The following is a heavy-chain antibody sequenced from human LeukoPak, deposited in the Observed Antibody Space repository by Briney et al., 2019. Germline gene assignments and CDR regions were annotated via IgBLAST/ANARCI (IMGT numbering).Heavy chain of an antibody. CDR3: ATDRGWRTSGYYLYYFEY. CDR1: GFIFTNYF. V-gene: IGHV3-7*01. Sequence: GSLRLSCAASGFIFTNYFMSWVRQAPGKGLEWVASIKHDGSEKYYVDSVRGRFTISRDNTMNSLYLQMSSLRAEDTAVYYCATDRGWRTSGYYLYYFEYWGQGTLVTYSS. D-gene: IGHD3-3*01. CDR2: IKHDGSEK. J-gene: IGHJ4*02.